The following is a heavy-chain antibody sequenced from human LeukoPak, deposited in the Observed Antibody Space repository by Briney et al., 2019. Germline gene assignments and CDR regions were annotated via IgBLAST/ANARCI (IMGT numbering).Heavy chain of an antibody. V-gene: IGHV1-2*02. D-gene: IGHD6-13*01. CDR2: INPHSGGT. Sequence: GASVKVSCKASGYIFTDYYIHWVRQAPGQGLEWMGWINPHSGGTNYAQNFQGRVTMTRDTSITTVDMELRSLRSDDTAVYYCVRVRYSSSWYSFDYWGQGTLVTVSS. CDR3: VRVRYSSSWYSFDY. CDR1: GYIFTDYY. J-gene: IGHJ4*02.